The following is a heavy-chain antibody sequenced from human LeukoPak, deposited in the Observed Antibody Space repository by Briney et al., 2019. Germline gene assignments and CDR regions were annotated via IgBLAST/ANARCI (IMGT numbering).Heavy chain of an antibody. D-gene: IGHD1-26*01. CDR3: ARGLVGAAFDY. CDR1: GFTFNAYT. CDR2: MSSSRDYV. V-gene: IGHV3-21*01. Sequence: GGSLRLSCGASGFTFNAYTMHWVRQVPGKGLEWVSSMSSSRDYVFYADSVKGRFAIFRDNANQSLDLEMSSLRGEDTAIYYCARGLVGAAFDYWGRGTLVTVSS. J-gene: IGHJ4*02.